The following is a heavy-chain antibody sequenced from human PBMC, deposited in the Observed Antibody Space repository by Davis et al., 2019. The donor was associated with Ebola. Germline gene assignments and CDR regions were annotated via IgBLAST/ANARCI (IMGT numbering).Heavy chain of an antibody. D-gene: IGHD4-17*01. J-gene: IGHJ5*02. CDR1: GYTFTSYG. V-gene: IGHV1-18*01. CDR2: ISAYNGNT. CDR3: AREWGTTVTTRNWFDP. Sequence: ASVKVSCKASGYTFTSYGISWVRQAPGQGLEWMGWISAYNGNTNYAQKLQGRVTMTTDTSTSTAYMELSSLRSEGTAVYYCAREWGTTVTTRNWFDPWGQGTLVTVSS.